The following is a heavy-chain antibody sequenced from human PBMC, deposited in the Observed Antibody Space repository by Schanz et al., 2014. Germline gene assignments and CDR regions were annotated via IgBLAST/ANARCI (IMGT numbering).Heavy chain of an antibody. Sequence: QVQLVQSGAEVKKPGASVKVSCKASGYTFTSYYMHWVRQAPGQGLEWMGIINPSGGSTSYAQKFQGRVTMTRDTSTSTVYMELSSLRSEDAGLYYCAIHYGDRPLWGQGTLIAVSS. J-gene: IGHJ4*02. CDR1: GYTFTSYY. CDR2: INPSGGST. V-gene: IGHV1-46*01. D-gene: IGHD4-17*01. CDR3: AIHYGDRPL.